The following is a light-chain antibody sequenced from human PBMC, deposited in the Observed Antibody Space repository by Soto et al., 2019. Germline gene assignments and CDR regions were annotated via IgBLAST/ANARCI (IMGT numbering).Light chain of an antibody. Sequence: SYELAQPPSVSVSPGQTASIPCSGDKLGDKYASWYQQRPGQSPVLVIYEDNKRPSGIPERFSGSNSGNTATLTISGTQATDEADYYCQAWDSSNHDVFGTGTKVTVL. CDR1: KLGDKY. V-gene: IGLV3-1*01. J-gene: IGLJ1*01. CDR3: QAWDSSNHDV. CDR2: EDN.